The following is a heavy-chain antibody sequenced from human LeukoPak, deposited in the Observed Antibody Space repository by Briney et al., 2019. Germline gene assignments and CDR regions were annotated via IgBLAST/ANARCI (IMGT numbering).Heavy chain of an antibody. D-gene: IGHD2-2*01. J-gene: IGHJ3*02. V-gene: IGHV1-2*02. CDR3: ARLVVVIPADTDAFSI. CDR1: GYTFTGYY. Sequence: ASVKVSCKASGYTFTGYYIHWVRQAPGQGLEWMGWINPNSGGTNFAQKFLGRVTMTRDTSISTAYTELSRLRSDDTAVYYCARLVVVIPADTDAFSIWGQGTMVTVSS. CDR2: INPNSGGT.